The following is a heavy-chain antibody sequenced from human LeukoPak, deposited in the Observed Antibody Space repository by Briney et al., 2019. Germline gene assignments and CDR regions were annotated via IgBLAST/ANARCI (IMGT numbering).Heavy chain of an antibody. Sequence: GSLRLSCAASGFTFSSYEMNWIRQPPGKGLEWIGEINHSGSTTYNPSLKSRVTISVDTSNNQFSLNLSSVTAADTAVYYCARHGKSIYYGSGRYYFDNWGQGTLVTVSS. CDR2: INHSGST. J-gene: IGHJ4*02. D-gene: IGHD3-10*01. CDR1: GFTFSSYE. CDR3: ARHGKSIYYGSGRYYFDN. V-gene: IGHV4-34*01.